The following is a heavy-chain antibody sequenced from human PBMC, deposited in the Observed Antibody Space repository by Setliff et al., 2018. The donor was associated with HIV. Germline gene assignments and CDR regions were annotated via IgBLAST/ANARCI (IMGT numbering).Heavy chain of an antibody. CDR1: GGSMSSSSYY. CDR3: ARLGYVSGGFYKTPGPYYFDY. Sequence: SETLSLTCTVSGGSMSSSSYYWGWIRQTPDKGLEWIGIIYYSGATYYNPSLTSRVTISVDTSRNQFSLKLRSVTAPDTAAYYCARLGYVSGGFYKTPGPYYFDYWGQGALGTSPQ. J-gene: IGHJ4*02. CDR2: IYYSGAT. V-gene: IGHV4-39*01. D-gene: IGHD3-10*01.